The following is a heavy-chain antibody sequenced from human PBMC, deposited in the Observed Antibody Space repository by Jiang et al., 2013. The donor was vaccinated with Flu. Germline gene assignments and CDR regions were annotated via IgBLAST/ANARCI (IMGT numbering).Heavy chain of an antibody. CDR1: GFTFSSYS. Sequence: VQLVESGGGLVKPGGSLRLSCAASGFTFSSYSMSWVRQAPGTGLEWVSFISSGGSDIHYAASVKGRFTISRDNAKNSLYLQMNSLRVEDTAVYFCARDQRTCSSANCFFDQWGQGTLVTVSS. D-gene: IGHD2-2*01. CDR3: ARDQRTCSSANCFFDQ. CDR2: ISSGGSDI. V-gene: IGHV3-21*01. J-gene: IGHJ4*02.